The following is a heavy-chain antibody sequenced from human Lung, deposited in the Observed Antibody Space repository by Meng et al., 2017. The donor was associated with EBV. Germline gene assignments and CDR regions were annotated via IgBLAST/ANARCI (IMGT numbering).Heavy chain of an antibody. CDR3: AVTRYCSGGSCFDY. V-gene: IGHV4-34*01. Sequence: QVHLQHWGAGLLKPSETLSLTFAVYGGSFSGYYWSWIRQPPGKGLEWIGEINHSGSTNYNPSLKSRVTISVDTSKNQFSLKLSSVTAADTAVYYCAVTRYCSGGSCFDYWGQGTLVTVSS. J-gene: IGHJ4*02. D-gene: IGHD2-15*01. CDR2: INHSGST. CDR1: GGSFSGYY.